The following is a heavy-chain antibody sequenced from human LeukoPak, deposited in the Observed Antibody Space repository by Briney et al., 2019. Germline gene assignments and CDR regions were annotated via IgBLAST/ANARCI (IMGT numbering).Heavy chain of an antibody. Sequence: ASVKVSRKASVYTFTNFYIHWVRQATGQGLEWMGWMNPNSGNTGYAQKFQGRVTMTRNTSISTAYMELSSLRSEDTAVYYCARENAEGLDYWGQGTLVTVSS. CDR3: ARENAEGLDY. CDR1: VYTFTNFY. J-gene: IGHJ4*02. V-gene: IGHV1-8*02. CDR2: MNPNSGNT.